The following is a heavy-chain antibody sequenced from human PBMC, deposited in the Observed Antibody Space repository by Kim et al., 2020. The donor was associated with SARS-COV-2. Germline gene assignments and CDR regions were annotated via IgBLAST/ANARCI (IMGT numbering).Heavy chain of an antibody. Sequence: GGSLRLSCAASGFTFSSYGMHWVRQAPGKGLEWVAVISYDGSNKYCADSVKGRFTISRDNSKNTLYLQMNSLRAEDRAVYYCAKSPLLYSYGSGYFDYWG. CDR3: AKSPLLYSYGSGYFDY. CDR2: ISYDGSNK. J-gene: IGHJ4*01. D-gene: IGHD5-18*01. V-gene: IGHV3-30*18. CDR1: GFTFSSYG.